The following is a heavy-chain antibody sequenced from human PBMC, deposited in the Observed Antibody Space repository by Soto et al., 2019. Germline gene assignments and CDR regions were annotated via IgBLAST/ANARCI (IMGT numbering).Heavy chain of an antibody. Sequence: GGSLRLSCAASGFTFSSYAMSWVRQAPGKGLEWVSAISGSGGSTYYADSVKGRFTISRDNSKNTLYLQMNSLRAEDTAVYYCAIDSPYIVLIRVDPYYGMDVWGQGTTVTVSS. D-gene: IGHD5-12*01. J-gene: IGHJ6*02. V-gene: IGHV3-23*01. CDR1: GFTFSSYA. CDR2: ISGSGGST. CDR3: AIDSPYIVLIRVDPYYGMDV.